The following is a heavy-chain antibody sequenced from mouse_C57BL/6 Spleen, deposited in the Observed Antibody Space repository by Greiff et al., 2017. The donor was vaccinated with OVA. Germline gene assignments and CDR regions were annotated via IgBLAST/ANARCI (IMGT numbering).Heavy chain of an antibody. Sequence: EVHLVESEGGLVQPGSSMKLSCTASGFTFSDYYMAWVRQVPEKGLEWVANINYDGSSTYYLDSLKSRFIISRDNAKNILYLQMSSLKSEDTATYYCAREGGSNFYWYFDVWGTGTTVTVSS. CDR2: INYDGSST. CDR1: GFTFSDYY. D-gene: IGHD2-5*01. V-gene: IGHV5-16*01. CDR3: AREGGSNFYWYFDV. J-gene: IGHJ1*03.